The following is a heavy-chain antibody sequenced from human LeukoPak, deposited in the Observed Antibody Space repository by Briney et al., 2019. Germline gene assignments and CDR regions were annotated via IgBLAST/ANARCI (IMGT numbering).Heavy chain of an antibody. Sequence: SETLSLTCAVYGGSFSGYYWSWIRQPPGKGLEWIGEINHSGGTNYNPSLKSRVTISVDTSKNQFSLKLSSVTAADTAVYYCARPGDTNWFDPWGQGTLVTVSS. CDR3: ARPGDTNWFDP. J-gene: IGHJ5*02. CDR1: GGSFSGYY. CDR2: INHSGGT. D-gene: IGHD2-21*02. V-gene: IGHV4-34*01.